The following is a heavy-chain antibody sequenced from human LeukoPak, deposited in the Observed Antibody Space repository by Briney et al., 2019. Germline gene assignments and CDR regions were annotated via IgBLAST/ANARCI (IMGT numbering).Heavy chain of an antibody. CDR3: ARMGFEQWLAYYYCYYMDV. CDR2: INPNSGGT. D-gene: IGHD6-19*01. CDR1: GYTFTSYY. V-gene: IGHV1-2*02. J-gene: IGHJ6*03. Sequence: ASVKVSCKASGYTFTSYYMHWVRQAPGQGLEWMGWINPNSGGTNYAQKFQGRVTMTRDTSISTAYMELSRLRSDDTAVYYCARMGFEQWLAYYYCYYMDVWGKGTTVTVSS.